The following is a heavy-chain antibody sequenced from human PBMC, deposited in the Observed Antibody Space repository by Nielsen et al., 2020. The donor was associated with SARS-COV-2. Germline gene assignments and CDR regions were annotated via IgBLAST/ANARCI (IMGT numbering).Heavy chain of an antibody. CDR3: KLYGDYGGFDP. V-gene: IGHV3-15*01. D-gene: IGHD4-17*01. CDR1: GFTFSSYG. J-gene: IGHJ5*02. Sequence: GGSLRLSCAASGFTFSSYGMHWVRQAPGKGLEWVGRTKSKTDGGTTDYAAPVKGRFTISRDDSKNTLYLQMNSLKTEDTAVYYCKLYGDYGGFDPWGQGTLVTVSS. CDR2: TKSKTDGGTT.